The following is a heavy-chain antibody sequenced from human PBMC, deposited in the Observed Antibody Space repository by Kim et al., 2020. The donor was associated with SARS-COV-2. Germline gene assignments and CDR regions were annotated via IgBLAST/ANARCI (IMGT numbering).Heavy chain of an antibody. CDR1: GFTFSDYY. CDR2: ISSSGSTI. D-gene: IGHD3-10*01. Sequence: GGSLRLSCAASGFTFSDYYMSWIRQAPGKGLEWVSYISSSGSTIYYADSVKGRFTISRDNAKNSLYLQMNSLRAEDTAVYYCARRTYYYGSGSYLPDYWGQGTLVTVSS. J-gene: IGHJ4*02. CDR3: ARRTYYYGSGSYLPDY. V-gene: IGHV3-11*04.